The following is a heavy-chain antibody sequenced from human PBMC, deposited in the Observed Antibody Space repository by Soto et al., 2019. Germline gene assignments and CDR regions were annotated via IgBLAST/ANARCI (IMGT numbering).Heavy chain of an antibody. CDR2: IYHSGST. J-gene: IGHJ6*02. CDR3: ARNLAAARGYYYYGMDV. Sequence: SETLSLTCAVSGGSISSSNWWSWVRQPPGKGLEWIGEIYHSGSTNYNPSLKSRVTIPVDKPKNQFPLKLSSVTAADTAVYYCARNLAAARGYYYYGMDVWGQGTKVT. V-gene: IGHV4-4*02. D-gene: IGHD6-6*01. CDR1: GGSISSSNW.